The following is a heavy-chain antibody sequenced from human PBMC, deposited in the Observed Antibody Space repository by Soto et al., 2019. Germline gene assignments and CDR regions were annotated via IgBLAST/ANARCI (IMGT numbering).Heavy chain of an antibody. CDR2: IYPGDSDT. D-gene: IGHD2-2*01. V-gene: IGHV5-51*01. CDR1: GYSFTSYW. J-gene: IGHJ4*02. Sequence: GESLKISCKGSGYSFTSYWIGWVRQMPGKGLERMGIIYPGDSDTRYSPSFQGQVTISADKSISTAYLQWSSLKASDTAMYYCARHSYSGYCSSTSCYGFDYWGQGTLVTV. CDR3: ARHSYSGYCSSTSCYGFDY.